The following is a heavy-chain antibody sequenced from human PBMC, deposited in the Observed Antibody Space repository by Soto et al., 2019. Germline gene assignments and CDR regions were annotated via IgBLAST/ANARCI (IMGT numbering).Heavy chain of an antibody. D-gene: IGHD4-17*01. CDR1: GYSFTSYW. CDR3: ARRALYGDYAYGMDV. J-gene: IGHJ6*02. V-gene: IGHV5-10-1*01. CDR2: IDPSDSYT. Sequence: GESLKISCKGSGYSFTSYWISWVRQMPGKGLEWMGRIDPSDSYTNYSPSFQGHVTISADKSISTAYLQWSSLKASDTAMYYCARRALYGDYAYGMDVWGQGTTVTVS.